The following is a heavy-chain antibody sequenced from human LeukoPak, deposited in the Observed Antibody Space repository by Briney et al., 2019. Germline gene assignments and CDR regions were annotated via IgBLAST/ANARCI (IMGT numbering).Heavy chain of an antibody. CDR2: IQAKAYGGAT. CDR1: GFTFGDYA. J-gene: IGHJ4*02. Sequence: GGSLRLSCSTSGFTFGDYAMSWVRQAPGKGLEWVGFIQAKAYGGATKYAASVNGRFSISRDDSQSIANLQMNDLKTEDTAVYYCTRAPHPRCSSSGCYLDYWGQGTLVTVSP. V-gene: IGHV3-49*04. D-gene: IGHD2-2*01. CDR3: TRAPHPRCSSSGCYLDY.